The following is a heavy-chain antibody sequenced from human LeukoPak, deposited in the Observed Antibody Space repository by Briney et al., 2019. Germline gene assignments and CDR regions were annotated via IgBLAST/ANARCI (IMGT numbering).Heavy chain of an antibody. CDR1: GFPFTNYA. CDR3: AREVTETSYFDY. J-gene: IGHJ4*02. D-gene: IGHD2-21*02. Sequence: GSLRLSCAASGFPFTNYAMSWVRQAPGRGLECVSVISGDGGSTYYADSVKGRFTISRDNSKNTLYLQMNSLRAEDTAVYYCAREVTETSYFDYWGQGTLVAVSS. CDR2: ISGDGGST. V-gene: IGHV3-23*01.